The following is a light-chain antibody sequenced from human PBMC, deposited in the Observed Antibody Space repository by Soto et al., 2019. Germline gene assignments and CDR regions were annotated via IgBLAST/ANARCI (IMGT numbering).Light chain of an antibody. CDR2: WSS. CDR1: QSVFDSSNNKNY. V-gene: IGKV4-1*01. Sequence: DIVMTQFPDSLAVSLGERATINCKSSQSVFDSSNNKNYISWYQQKPGQPPNLLISWSSARASGVPDRFNGGGSGTDFTLTINGLQDEDVAIYYCQQYYSVQFTVGPGTKV. J-gene: IGKJ3*01. CDR3: QQYYSVQFT.